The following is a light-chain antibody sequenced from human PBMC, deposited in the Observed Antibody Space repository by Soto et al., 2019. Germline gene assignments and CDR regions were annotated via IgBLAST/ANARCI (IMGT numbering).Light chain of an antibody. Sequence: DIVLTQTPLSSPVTLGQPASISCRSSQSLLHSDGVTYLSWFHQRPGQPPRLLIYEISNRFSGVSDRLRGSGAGTDFTLKISRVEADDVGIYYCMQRTQFPPSFGQGTKLEIK. CDR1: QSLLHSDGVTY. CDR2: EIS. CDR3: MQRTQFPPS. J-gene: IGKJ2*01. V-gene: IGKV2-24*01.